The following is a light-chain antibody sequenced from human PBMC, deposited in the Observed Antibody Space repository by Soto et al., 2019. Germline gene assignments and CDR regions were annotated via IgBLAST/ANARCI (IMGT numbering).Light chain of an antibody. V-gene: IGLV1-47*01. CDR2: RNN. Sequence: QSVLTQPPSSSGTPGQRVAISYSGSSANIGSNYVYWYQQLPGTAPKLLIYRNNQRPSGVPDRFSGSKSGTSASLAISGLRSKNEADYYCAAWDDSLSGYVVFGGGTKLTVL. CDR1: SANIGSNY. CDR3: AAWDDSLSGYVV. J-gene: IGLJ2*01.